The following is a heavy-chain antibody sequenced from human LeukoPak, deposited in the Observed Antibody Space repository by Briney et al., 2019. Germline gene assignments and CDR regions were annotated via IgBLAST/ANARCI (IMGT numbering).Heavy chain of an antibody. J-gene: IGHJ3*02. V-gene: IGHV4-59*01. Sequence: SETLSLTCTVSGCSISSYYWSWIRQPPGKGLEWIGYIYYSGSTNYNPSLKSRVTISVDTSKNQFSLKLSSVTAADTAVYYCARGGNSYGYPVGAFDIWGQGTMVTVSS. CDR1: GCSISSYY. D-gene: IGHD5-18*01. CDR3: ARGGNSYGYPVGAFDI. CDR2: IYYSGST.